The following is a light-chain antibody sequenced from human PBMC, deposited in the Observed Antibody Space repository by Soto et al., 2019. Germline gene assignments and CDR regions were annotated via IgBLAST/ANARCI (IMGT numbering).Light chain of an antibody. CDR1: QRMSSNY. Sequence: LVLTQSPGTLSLSPGERATLSCRASQRMSSNYLAWYQQKPGQAPRLLIYGTSSRATGIPDRFSGSGSGTDLTLTISRLEPEDSAVYYCQQYGTLPPRYTFGQGTKLEIK. V-gene: IGKV3-20*01. CDR2: GTS. J-gene: IGKJ2*01. CDR3: QQYGTLPPRYT.